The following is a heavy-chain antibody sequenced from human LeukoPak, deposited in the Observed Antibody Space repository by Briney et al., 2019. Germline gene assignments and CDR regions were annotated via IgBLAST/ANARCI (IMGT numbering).Heavy chain of an antibody. V-gene: IGHV4-59*01. CDR2: IYYSGST. J-gene: IGHJ6*03. CDR1: GGSISSYY. Sequence: PSETLSLTCTVSGGSISSYYWSWIRQPPGKGLEWIGYIYYSGSTKNNPSLKSRDTISVDTSKNQFSLKLSSVTAADTAVYYCARTTMVRGTYYMDVWGKGTTVTISS. D-gene: IGHD3-10*01. CDR3: ARTTMVRGTYYMDV.